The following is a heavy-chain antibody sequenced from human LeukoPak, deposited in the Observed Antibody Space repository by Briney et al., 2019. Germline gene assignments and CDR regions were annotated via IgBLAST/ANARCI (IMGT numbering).Heavy chain of an antibody. CDR2: IYYSGST. D-gene: IGHD2-8*01. Sequence: SETLSLTCTVSGGSISSYYWSWIRQPPGKGLEWIGYIYYSGSTNYNPSLKSRVTISVDTSKNQFSLKLSSVTAADTAVYYCAREWGYCTNGVCYTQYFDYWGQGTLVTVSS. J-gene: IGHJ4*02. V-gene: IGHV4-59*12. CDR3: AREWGYCTNGVCYTQYFDY. CDR1: GGSISSYY.